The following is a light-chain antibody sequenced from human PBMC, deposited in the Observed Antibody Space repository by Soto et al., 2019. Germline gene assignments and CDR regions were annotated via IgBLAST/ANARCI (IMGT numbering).Light chain of an antibody. CDR1: SSDVGGSNF. CDR2: DVA. CDR3: VSHTSRTTHF. J-gene: IGLJ1*01. V-gene: IGLV2-14*03. Sequence: QSALTQPASVSDSPGQSITISCTGTSSDVGGSNFVSWYQQHPGKPPKLIIYDVANRPSGVSNRFSGSKSGSTASLIISRLQPEDEADYSCVSHTSRTTHFFGTGNKV.